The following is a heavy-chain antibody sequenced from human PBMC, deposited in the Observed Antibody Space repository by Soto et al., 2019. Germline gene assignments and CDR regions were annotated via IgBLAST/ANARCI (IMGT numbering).Heavy chain of an antibody. D-gene: IGHD6-19*01. Sequence: QVQLQASGPGLVKPSGTLSLTCAVSGDSISNSRWWTWVRQPPGKGLEWIGDIFHSGDTNYNPSLKSLVFISVDKSQNQFSLKVSSVTAADTAVYYCAYSTGWYRHDVWGQGTVVTVSS. CDR1: GDSISNSRW. CDR2: IFHSGDT. CDR3: AYSTGWYRHDV. V-gene: IGHV4-4*02. J-gene: IGHJ3*01.